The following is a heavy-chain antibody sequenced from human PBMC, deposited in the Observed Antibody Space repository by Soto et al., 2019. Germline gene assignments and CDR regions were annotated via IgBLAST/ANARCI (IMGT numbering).Heavy chain of an antibody. CDR1: GGSISSSSYY. V-gene: IGHV4-39*01. D-gene: IGHD4-4*01. J-gene: IGHJ6*03. CDR2: IYYSGST. Sequence: PSETLSLTCTVSGGSISSSSYYWGWIRQPPGKGLEWIGSIYYSGSTYYNPSLKSRVTISVDTSKNQFSLKLSSVTAADTAVYYCACSSNYLSIHYYYMDVWGKGTTVTSP. CDR3: ACSSNYLSIHYYYMDV.